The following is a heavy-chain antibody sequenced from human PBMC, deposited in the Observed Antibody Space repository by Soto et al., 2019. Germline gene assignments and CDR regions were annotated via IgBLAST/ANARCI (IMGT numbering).Heavy chain of an antibody. CDR3: VKGKISTTTYASFDS. V-gene: IGHV3-23*01. CDR2: FSGPGDGT. D-gene: IGHD1-26*01. CDR1: GFTFSRFA. J-gene: IGHJ5*01. Sequence: LRLSCAASGFTFSRFAMRWVRQAPGTGLEWVSTFSGPGDGTYYADSVKGRFTISRDNFKGSMYLQKSNLRAEDTAIYYCVKGKISTTTYASFDSWGQGTLVTVSS.